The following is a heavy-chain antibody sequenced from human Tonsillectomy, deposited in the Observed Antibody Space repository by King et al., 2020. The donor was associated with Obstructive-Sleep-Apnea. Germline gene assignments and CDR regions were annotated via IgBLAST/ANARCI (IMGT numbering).Heavy chain of an antibody. J-gene: IGHJ4*02. CDR1: GGSFSGYY. V-gene: IGHV4-34*01. CDR2: INHSGST. D-gene: IGHD3-9*01. Sequence: VQLQQWGAGLLKPSETLSLTCAVYGGSFSGYYWSWIRQPPGKGLEWIGEINHSGSTNYNPSLKSRVTISVDMSKNQFSLKLRSVTAAVTAVYYCARSDILTGYGYFDYWGQGTLVTVSS. CDR3: ARSDILTGYGYFDY.